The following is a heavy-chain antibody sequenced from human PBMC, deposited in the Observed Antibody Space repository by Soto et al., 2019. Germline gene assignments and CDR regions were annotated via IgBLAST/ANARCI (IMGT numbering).Heavy chain of an antibody. D-gene: IGHD2-15*01. J-gene: IGHJ4*02. CDR1: GFSFSDYY. Sequence: QVQLVESGGGLVKAGGSLRLSCAASGFSFSDYYMSWIRQAPGKGLEWVSYIISSGTTIYYADSVKGRFTVSRDNAKNSLYLQMNSLRTEDTAVYYCARVRGYWSGGRWSEYYLDYWGQGTLVTVSS. CDR3: ARVRGYWSGGRWSEYYLDY. CDR2: IISSGTTI. V-gene: IGHV3-11*01.